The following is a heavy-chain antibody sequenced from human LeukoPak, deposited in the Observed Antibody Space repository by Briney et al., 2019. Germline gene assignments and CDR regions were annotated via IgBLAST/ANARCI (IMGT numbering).Heavy chain of an antibody. Sequence: GGSLRLSCAASGFTFSSYSMNWVRQAPGKGLEWVSSISSSSSYIYYADSVKGRFTISRDNAKNSLYLQMNSLRDEDTAVYYCARVNGYYFGSGSYGIDYWGQGTLVTVSS. V-gene: IGHV3-21*01. J-gene: IGHJ4*02. D-gene: IGHD3-10*01. CDR2: ISSSSSYI. CDR3: ARVNGYYFGSGSYGIDY. CDR1: GFTFSSYS.